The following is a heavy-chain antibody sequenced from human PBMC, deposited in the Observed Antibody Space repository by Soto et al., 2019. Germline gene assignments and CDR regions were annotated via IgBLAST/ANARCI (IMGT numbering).Heavy chain of an antibody. D-gene: IGHD3-3*01. Sequence: LRLSCAASEFTFSSYEMNWVRQAPVKGLEWVSYISSSGSTIYYADSVKGRFTISRDNAKNSLYLQMNSLRAEDTAVYYCAREASYYDFWSGYYSRVGYGMDVWGQGTTVTVYS. V-gene: IGHV3-48*03. CDR2: ISSSGSTI. J-gene: IGHJ6*02. CDR3: AREASYYDFWSGYYSRVGYGMDV. CDR1: EFTFSSYE.